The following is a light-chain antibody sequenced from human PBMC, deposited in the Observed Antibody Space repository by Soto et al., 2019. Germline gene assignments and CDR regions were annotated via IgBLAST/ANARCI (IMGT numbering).Light chain of an antibody. J-gene: IGKJ5*01. Sequence: EIVLAPSRATLSLPPRARATLSCRASQSVSSKLAWYQQKPGQAPKLLIYGASSRATGIPDRFSGSGSGTDFTLTISRLEPEDFAVYYCQQYGSSLITFGQGTRLEIK. CDR1: QSVSSK. V-gene: IGKV3-20*01. CDR2: GAS. CDR3: QQYGSSLIT.